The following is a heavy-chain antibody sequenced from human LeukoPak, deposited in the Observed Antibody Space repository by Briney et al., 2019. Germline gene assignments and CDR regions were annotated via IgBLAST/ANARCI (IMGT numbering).Heavy chain of an antibody. D-gene: IGHD2-8*01. CDR3: ARDPRYCTNGVCYTPAFDI. CDR1: GFTVSSNY. Sequence: GGSLRLSCAASGFTVSSNYMSWVRQAPGKGLEWVSVIYSSGTTYYADSVKGRFTISRDNAKNSLYLQMNSLRAEDTAVYYCARDPRYCTNGVCYTPAFDIWGQGTMVTVSS. CDR2: IYSSGTT. J-gene: IGHJ3*02. V-gene: IGHV3-53*01.